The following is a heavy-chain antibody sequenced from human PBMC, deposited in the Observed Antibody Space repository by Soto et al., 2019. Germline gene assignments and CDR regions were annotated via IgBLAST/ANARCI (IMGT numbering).Heavy chain of an antibody. J-gene: IGHJ5*02. D-gene: IGHD6-19*01. V-gene: IGHV1-2*04. CDR1: CFTFFDNC. Sequence: GASVKVCSKPPCFTFFDNCITWVRQAPGQGLEWMGWINPNNGGTNYAQKFQGWVTMTRDTSISTAYMELSRLRSDDTAVYYCARGGSGGRRFYNWFDPWGQGTLVTVSS. CDR2: INPNNGGT. CDR3: ARGGSGGRRFYNWFDP.